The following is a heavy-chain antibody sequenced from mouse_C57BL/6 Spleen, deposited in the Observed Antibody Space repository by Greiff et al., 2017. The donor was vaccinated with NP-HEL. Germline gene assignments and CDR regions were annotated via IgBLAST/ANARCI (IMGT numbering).Heavy chain of an antibody. D-gene: IGHD4-1*01. J-gene: IGHJ3*01. Sequence: QVQLKESGAELVKPGASVKISCKASGYAFSSYWMNWVKQRPGKGLEWIGQIYPGDGDTNYNGKFKGKATLTADKSSSTAYMQLSSLTSEDSAVYFCARPFNWDGFAYWGQGTLVTVSA. CDR3: ARPFNWDGFAY. CDR2: IYPGDGDT. CDR1: GYAFSSYW. V-gene: IGHV1-80*01.